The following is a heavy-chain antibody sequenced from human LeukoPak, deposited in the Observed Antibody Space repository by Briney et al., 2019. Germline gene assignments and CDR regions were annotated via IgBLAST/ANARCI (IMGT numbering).Heavy chain of an antibody. D-gene: IGHD3-10*01. V-gene: IGHV1-69*01. Sequence: SVKVSCKASGGTFSSYAISWVRQAPGQGLEWMGGIIPIFGTANYAQKFQGRVTITSDESTSTAYMELRSLRSDDTAVYYCARSLTIREGDAFDIWGQGTMVTVSS. CDR1: GGTFSSYA. CDR3: ARSLTIREGDAFDI. CDR2: IIPIFGTA. J-gene: IGHJ3*02.